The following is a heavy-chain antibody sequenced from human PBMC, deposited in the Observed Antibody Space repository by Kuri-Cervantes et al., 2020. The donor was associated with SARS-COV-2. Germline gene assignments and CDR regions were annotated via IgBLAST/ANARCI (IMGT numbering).Heavy chain of an antibody. V-gene: IGHV3-49*03. J-gene: IGHJ4*02. CDR2: IRSKAYGGTT. D-gene: IGHD3-3*01. Sequence: QTLSLTCAASGFTFSDYYMSWIRQAPGKGLEWVGFIRSKAYGGTTEYAASVKGRFTISRDDSKSIAYLQMNSLKTEDTAVYYCGGNDFWSGYYLDYWGQGTLVTVSS. CDR1: GFTFSDYY. CDR3: GGNDFWSGYYLDY.